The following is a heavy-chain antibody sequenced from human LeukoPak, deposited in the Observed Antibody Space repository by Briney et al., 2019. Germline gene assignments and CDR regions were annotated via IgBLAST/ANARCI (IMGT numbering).Heavy chain of an antibody. CDR2: INGDGRNI. Sequence: GSLRLSCVASGFTFSSYWMHWVRQDPRKGLVWVSRINGDGRNINYADSVRGRFTISRDNSQNTLYLQMNSLTTEDTAMYYCARDGGSGWRGATRFWGQGTMVTVSS. J-gene: IGHJ3*01. V-gene: IGHV3-74*01. CDR3: ARDGGSGWRGATRF. D-gene: IGHD6-19*01. CDR1: GFTFSSYW.